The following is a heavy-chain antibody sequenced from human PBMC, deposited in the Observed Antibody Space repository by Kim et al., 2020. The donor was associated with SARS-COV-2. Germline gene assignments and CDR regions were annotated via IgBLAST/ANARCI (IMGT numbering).Heavy chain of an antibody. CDR3: AKPAGTTGVDY. V-gene: IGHV3-23*01. D-gene: IGHD1-7*01. Sequence: YYADSVKGRFTISRDNSKNTLYLQMNSLRAEDTAVYYCAKPAGTTGVDYWGQGTLVTVSS. J-gene: IGHJ4*02.